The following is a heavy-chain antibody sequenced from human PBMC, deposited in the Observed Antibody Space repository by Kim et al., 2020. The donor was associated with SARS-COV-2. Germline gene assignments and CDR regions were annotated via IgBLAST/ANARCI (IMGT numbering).Heavy chain of an antibody. V-gene: IGHV4-39*01. CDR2: IFYSLTT. J-gene: IGHJ6*01. CDR3: SIQLALTTLFHYY. CDR1: GLSIGSSSYS. D-gene: IGHD3-10*02. Sequence: SETLSLICNVSGLSIGSSSYSWGWAWIRQSSGKGLEWIGHIFYSLTTYYNPSLQIRVKLSIYPSKHHFSLILYSITAADTAVSFFSIQLALTTLFHYY.